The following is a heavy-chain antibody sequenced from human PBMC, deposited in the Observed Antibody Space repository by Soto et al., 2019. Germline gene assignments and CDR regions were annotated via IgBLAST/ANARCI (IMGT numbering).Heavy chain of an antibody. V-gene: IGHV3-74*01. CDR1: GFTLSNYW. CDR3: ANFYSGSYSTY. D-gene: IGHD1-26*01. J-gene: IGHJ4*02. Sequence: GGSLRLSCAASGFTLSNYWMDWVRQAPGKGLVWVSRINSDGSTTNYADSVKGRFTISRDNAKNTLYLEMNSLRAEDTAVYYCANFYSGSYSTYWGQGTLVTVSS. CDR2: INSDGSTT.